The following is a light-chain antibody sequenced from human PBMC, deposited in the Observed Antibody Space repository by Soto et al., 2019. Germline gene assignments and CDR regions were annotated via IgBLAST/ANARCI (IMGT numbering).Light chain of an antibody. J-gene: IGKJ1*01. CDR2: DAS. Sequence: DIQMTQSPSTLSASLGDRVTITCRASQSISSGLAWYQQKPGKAPKVLIYDASSLQSGVPSRFSGSGSGTEFTLTISSLQPEDFAIYYCQQYNSYSPWTFGQGTNVDIK. CDR3: QQYNSYSPWT. CDR1: QSISSG. V-gene: IGKV1-5*01.